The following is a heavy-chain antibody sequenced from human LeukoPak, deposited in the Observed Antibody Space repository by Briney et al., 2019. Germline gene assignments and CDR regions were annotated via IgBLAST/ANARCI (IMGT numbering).Heavy chain of an antibody. Sequence: GGSLRLSCAASGFTFSSYAMSWVRQAPGKGLEWVSAISGSGGSTYYADSVKGRFTISRDNSKNTLYLQMNSLRAEDTAVYYCAKDGAGKGSGRIAVAANFDYWGQGTLVTVSS. V-gene: IGHV3-23*01. CDR3: AKDGAGKGSGRIAVAANFDY. J-gene: IGHJ4*02. CDR1: GFTFSSYA. CDR2: ISGSGGST. D-gene: IGHD6-19*01.